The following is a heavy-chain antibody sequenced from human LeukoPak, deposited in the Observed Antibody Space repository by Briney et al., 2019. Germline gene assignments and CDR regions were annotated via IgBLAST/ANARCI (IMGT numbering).Heavy chain of an antibody. CDR2: IIPIFGSP. V-gene: IGHV1-69*05. CDR3: TRGVTHTPIYY. CDR1: LGSLKKYA. D-gene: IGHD2-21*02. Sequence: GASVKVSCKASLGSLKKYAIRWVRPAPGQGLEWMGGIIPIFGSPTYAQKFQGRVTITTDESTTTAYMELSSLRSDDTAVVFCTRGVTHTPIYYWGQGTLVTVSS. J-gene: IGHJ4*02.